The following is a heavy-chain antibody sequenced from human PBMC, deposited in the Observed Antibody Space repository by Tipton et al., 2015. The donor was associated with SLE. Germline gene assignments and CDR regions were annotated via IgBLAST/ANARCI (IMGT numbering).Heavy chain of an antibody. CDR1: GGSISSSSYY. CDR3: ARHDYGDYGYFDY. J-gene: IGHJ4*02. V-gene: IGHV4-39*01. D-gene: IGHD4-17*01. CDR2: IYYSGST. Sequence: TLSLTCTVSGGSISSSSYYWGWIRQPPGKGLEWIGSIYYSGSTYYNPSLKSRVTISVDTSKNQFSLKLSSVTAAGTAVYYCARHDYGDYGYFDYWGQGTLVTVSS.